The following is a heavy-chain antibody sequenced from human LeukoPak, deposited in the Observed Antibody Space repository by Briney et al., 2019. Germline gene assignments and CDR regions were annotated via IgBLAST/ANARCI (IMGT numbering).Heavy chain of an antibody. Sequence: SQTLSLTCAVSGGSISSGGYSWSWIRQPPGKGLEWIGYIYHSGSTYYNPSLKSRVTISVGRSKNQFSLKLSSVTAADTAVYYCARSMVRGVPPFDYWGQGTLVTVSS. J-gene: IGHJ4*02. V-gene: IGHV4-30-2*01. CDR3: ARSMVRGVPPFDY. CDR1: GGSISSGGYS. CDR2: IYHSGST. D-gene: IGHD3-10*01.